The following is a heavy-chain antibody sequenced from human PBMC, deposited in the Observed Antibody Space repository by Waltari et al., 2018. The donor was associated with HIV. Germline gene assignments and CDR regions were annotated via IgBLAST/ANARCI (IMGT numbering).Heavy chain of an antibody. J-gene: IGHJ6*02. Sequence: EVQLVESGGGLVQPGGSLRLSCAASGFTFSSYALHWVPQATGKGLEWVSAIGTAGDTYYPGSVKGRFTISRENAKNSLYLQMNSLRAGDTAVYYCARGGPYYYYGMDVWGQGTTVTVSS. CDR1: GFTFSSYA. CDR3: ARGGPYYYYGMDV. V-gene: IGHV3-13*01. CDR2: IGTAGDT.